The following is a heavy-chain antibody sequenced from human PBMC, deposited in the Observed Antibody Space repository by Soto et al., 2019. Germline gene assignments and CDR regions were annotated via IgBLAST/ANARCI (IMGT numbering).Heavy chain of an antibody. D-gene: IGHD6-25*01. V-gene: IGHV4-61*01. CDR3: ARDYWGSGRRFDS. Sequence: PSETLSLTCTVSGGSVNSGSYYWSWTRQPPGKGLEWIGHIYYSGTTKYNPSLKNRVSMSVDTSNNQFSLRVNSVTVADTAIYFPARDYWGSGRRFDSWGQGTPVTVSS. CDR1: GGSVNSGSYY. J-gene: IGHJ4*02. CDR2: IYYSGTT.